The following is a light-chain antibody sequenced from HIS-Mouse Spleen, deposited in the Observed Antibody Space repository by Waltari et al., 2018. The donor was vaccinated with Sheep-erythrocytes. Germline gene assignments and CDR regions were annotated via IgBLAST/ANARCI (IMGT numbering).Light chain of an antibody. CDR2: SNN. CDR3: AAWDDSLNGVV. Sequence: QSVLTQPPSASGTPGQRVTISCSGSSPHLGSNTVNCYQQLPGTAPKLLSYSNNQRPSGVPDRFSGSKSGTSASLAISGLQSEDEADYYCAAWDDSLNGVVFGGGTKLTVL. J-gene: IGLJ2*01. CDR1: SPHLGSNT. V-gene: IGLV1-44*01.